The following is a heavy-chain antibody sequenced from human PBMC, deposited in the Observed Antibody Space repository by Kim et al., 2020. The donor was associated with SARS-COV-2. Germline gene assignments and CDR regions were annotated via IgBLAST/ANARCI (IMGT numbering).Heavy chain of an antibody. CDR2: INHSGST. CDR1: GGSFSGYY. D-gene: IGHD3-10*01. CDR3: ARGYYGSGSPRYFDY. J-gene: IGHJ4*02. V-gene: IGHV4-34*01. Sequence: SETLSLTCAVYGGSFSGYYWSWIRQPPGKGLEWIGEINHSGSTNYNPSLKSRVTISVDTSKNQFSLKLSSVTAADTAVYYCARGYYGSGSPRYFDYWGQG.